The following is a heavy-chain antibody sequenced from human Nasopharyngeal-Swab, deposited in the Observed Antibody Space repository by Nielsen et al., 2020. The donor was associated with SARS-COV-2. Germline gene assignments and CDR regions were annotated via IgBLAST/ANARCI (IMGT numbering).Heavy chain of an antibody. CDR3: ARVLHRRTGYTPFDY. D-gene: IGHD3/OR15-3a*01. CDR1: GGSFSGYY. CDR2: INHSGST. Sequence: SETLSLTCAVYGGSFSGYYWSWIRQPPGKGLEWIGEINHSGSTNYNPSLKSRVTISVDTSKNQFSLKLSSVTAADTAVYYCARVLHRRTGYTPFDYWGQGTLVTVSS. J-gene: IGHJ4*02. V-gene: IGHV4-34*01.